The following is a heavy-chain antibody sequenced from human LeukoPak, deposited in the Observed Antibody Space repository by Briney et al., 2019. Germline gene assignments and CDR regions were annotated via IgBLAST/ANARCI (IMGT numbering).Heavy chain of an antibody. Sequence: ASVKVSCKASVYTFTGYYMHWVRQAPGQGLEWMGWINPNSGGTNYAQKFQGRVTMTRDTSISTAYMELSRLRSDDTAVYYCARDIAAAGHDAFDIWGQGTMVTVSS. D-gene: IGHD6-13*01. CDR2: INPNSGGT. J-gene: IGHJ3*02. CDR1: VYTFTGYY. V-gene: IGHV1-2*02. CDR3: ARDIAAAGHDAFDI.